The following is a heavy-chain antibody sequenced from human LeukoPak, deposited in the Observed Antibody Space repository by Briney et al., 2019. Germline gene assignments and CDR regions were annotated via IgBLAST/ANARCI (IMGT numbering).Heavy chain of an antibody. J-gene: IGHJ3*01. CDR3: ARENLDCFDV. CDR2: IQTSGST. Sequence: SETLSLTCTVSGGSISIYYWSWVRQPAGKGLEWIGRIQTSGSTNSNPSLKSRVTMSVNTSKNQFSLKLTSVTSADTAVYYCARENLDCFDVWGQGTMVTVSS. V-gene: IGHV4-4*07. CDR1: GGSISIYY. D-gene: IGHD2-21*01.